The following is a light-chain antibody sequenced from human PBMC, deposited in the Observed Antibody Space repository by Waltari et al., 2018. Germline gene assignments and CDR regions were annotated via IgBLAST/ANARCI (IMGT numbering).Light chain of an antibody. Sequence: VLTQSLATLSLSPGERATVSCGARPSVPNNYLAWYQQKPGLAPPLLIYDASTTATGIPDRFSGSGSGTDFTLAISRLEPEDFAVYYCQHYGRSPYTFGQGTKLEIK. J-gene: IGKJ2*01. CDR3: QHYGRSPYT. CDR2: DAS. CDR1: PSVPNNY. V-gene: IGKV3D-20*01.